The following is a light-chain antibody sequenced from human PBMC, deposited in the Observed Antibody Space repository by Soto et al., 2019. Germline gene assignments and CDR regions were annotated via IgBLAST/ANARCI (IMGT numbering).Light chain of an antibody. CDR3: QQHDTRPTMT. CDR1: QDIDNY. V-gene: IGKV1-33*01. Sequence: QVTQSPSSLSASVGESVTITCRASQDIDNYLNWYQHRPVEVPKLLIYAASYLETGVLTRFSGSGSGTDFSFTITNLRPEDSGTYYCQQHDTRPTMTFGQGTRLGD. J-gene: IGKJ5*01. CDR2: AAS.